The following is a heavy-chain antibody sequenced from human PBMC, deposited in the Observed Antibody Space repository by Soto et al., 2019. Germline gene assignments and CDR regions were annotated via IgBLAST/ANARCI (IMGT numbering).Heavy chain of an antibody. CDR2: ISSRGRT. D-gene: IGHD3-16*02. CDR1: GASISSDAYH. CDR3: ARYRFPDTWSKFDY. V-gene: IGHV4-31*11. Sequence: QVHLQESGPGLVKPSQTLSLYCAVSGASISSDAYHWSWIRQHPGKGLEWVGFISSRGRTYYNPFLKRRLTISADTSKSQFPPHLTYVTAASKAMYFCARYRFPDTWSKFDYWVQGTLVTLSS. J-gene: IGHJ4*02.